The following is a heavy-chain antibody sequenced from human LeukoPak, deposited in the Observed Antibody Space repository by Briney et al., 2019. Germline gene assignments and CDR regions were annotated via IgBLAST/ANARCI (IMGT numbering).Heavy chain of an antibody. Sequence: ASVKVSCKASGYTFTCYYMHWVRQAPGQGREWMGRINPNSGGTNYAQKFQGRVTMTRDTSISTAYMELSRLRSDDTAVYYCARGSSSWYYFDYWGQGTLVTVSS. V-gene: IGHV1-2*02. CDR1: GYTFTCYY. J-gene: IGHJ4*02. D-gene: IGHD6-13*01. CDR3: ARGSSSWYYFDY. CDR2: INPNSGGT.